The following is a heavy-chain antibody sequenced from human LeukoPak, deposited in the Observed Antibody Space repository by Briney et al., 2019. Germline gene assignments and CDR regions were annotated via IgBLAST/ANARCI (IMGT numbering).Heavy chain of an antibody. CDR3: ARYGTTFDY. D-gene: IGHD1-1*01. Sequence: PGGSLRLSCAASGFTFINYGMNWVRQAPGKGLEWVSYISGSGSIIYYADSVKGRFTISRGDAKNSLYLQMNSLRAEDTAVYFCARYGTTFDYWGQGTLVTVSS. J-gene: IGHJ4*02. CDR1: GFTFINYG. CDR2: ISGSGSII. V-gene: IGHV3-48*01.